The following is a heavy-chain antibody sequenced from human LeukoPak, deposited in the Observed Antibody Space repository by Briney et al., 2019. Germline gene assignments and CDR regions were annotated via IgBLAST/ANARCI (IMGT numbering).Heavy chain of an antibody. CDR3: ASADCSSTSCYRAFHI. Sequence: EGSLTLSCEASGFTFGSYAMSWVRQAPGQGPEWVSVISGSGVTTDYADSVRGRFTISRDNSKNTLYLQMNSLRAEDTAVYYCASADCSSTSCYRAFHIWGQGTRVTVSS. D-gene: IGHD2-2*01. V-gene: IGHV3-23*01. CDR1: GFTFGSYA. CDR2: ISGSGVTT. J-gene: IGHJ3*02.